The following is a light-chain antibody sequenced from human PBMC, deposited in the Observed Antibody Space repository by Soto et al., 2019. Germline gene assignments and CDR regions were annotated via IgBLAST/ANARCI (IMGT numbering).Light chain of an antibody. Sequence: EIVLTQSPATLSLSPGERATLSCRASQSVGSFLAWYQQKPDQAPRLLIYDASDRATGIPARFSGSGSGTDFTLTISSLEPEDFAVYYCQQRSEWPLTFGGGTKVEIK. CDR2: DAS. CDR1: QSVGSF. J-gene: IGKJ4*01. CDR3: QQRSEWPLT. V-gene: IGKV3-11*01.